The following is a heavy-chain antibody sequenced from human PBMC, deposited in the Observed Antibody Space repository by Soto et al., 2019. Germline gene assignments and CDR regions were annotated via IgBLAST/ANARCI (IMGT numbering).Heavy chain of an antibody. CDR2: ISAFNGNT. J-gene: IGHJ4*02. D-gene: IGHD5-18*01. CDR3: ARGYSYGDFDY. CDR1: GYTFTSYG. Sequence: QVQLVQSGAEVKKPGASVKVSCKASGYTFTSYGISWVRQAPGQGLEWMGWISAFNGNTNYAQKHQGRVTMTTDATRSTDYMELRSLRSDDTAVYYCARGYSYGDFDYWGPGPLVTVSS. V-gene: IGHV1-18*01.